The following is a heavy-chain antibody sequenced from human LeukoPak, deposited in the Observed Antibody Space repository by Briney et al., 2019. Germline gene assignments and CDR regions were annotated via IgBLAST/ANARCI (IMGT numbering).Heavy chain of an antibody. CDR3: ARTIAARPGLLFDY. CDR2: INPNSGGT. V-gene: IGHV1-2*02. Sequence: GASVKVSCKASGHTFTAYYMFWVRQAPGQGLEWMGWINPNSGGTNYAPKFQGRVTMTTDTSTSTAYMELRSLRSDDTAVYYCARTIAARPGLLFDYWGQGTLVTVSS. J-gene: IGHJ4*02. D-gene: IGHD6-6*01. CDR1: GHTFTAYY.